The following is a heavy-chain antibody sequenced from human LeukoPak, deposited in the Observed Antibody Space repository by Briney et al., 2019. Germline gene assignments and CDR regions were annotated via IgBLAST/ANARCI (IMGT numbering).Heavy chain of an antibody. V-gene: IGHV3-11*04. Sequence: PGGSLRLSCAASGLTFSDYYMNWVRQAPGKGLEGVSCISSSGSTISYADSVKGRFTVSRDNAKNSLYLQMNSLRAEDTAVYYCARSILPAANAIDYWGQGTLVTVSS. CDR3: ARSILPAANAIDY. J-gene: IGHJ4*02. CDR2: ISSSGSTI. CDR1: GLTFSDYY. D-gene: IGHD2-2*01.